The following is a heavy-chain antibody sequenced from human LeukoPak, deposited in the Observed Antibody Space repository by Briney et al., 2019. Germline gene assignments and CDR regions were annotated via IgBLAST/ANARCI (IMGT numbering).Heavy chain of an antibody. CDR3: ARVECSSTTCYDDY. Sequence: GASVKVSGKTSGYTFRSYAISWVRQAPGQGLERMGWINVYNGYTNYARNFQGRVTMTTDTSTSTAYTEVRSLRSDDTAVYYCARVECSSTTCYDDYWGQGTLVIVSS. CDR1: GYTFRSYA. V-gene: IGHV1-18*01. D-gene: IGHD2-2*01. CDR2: INVYNGYT. J-gene: IGHJ4*02.